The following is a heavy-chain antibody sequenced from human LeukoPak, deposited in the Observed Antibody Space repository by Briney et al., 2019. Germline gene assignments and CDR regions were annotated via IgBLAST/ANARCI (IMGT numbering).Heavy chain of an antibody. Sequence: GGSLRLSCAASGFTFSDYYISWIRQAPGKGLEWVSYISSSGSTIYYADSGKGRFPISRDNAKNSLYLKMNSLRAEDTAVYFFFRQTTAYDILTGYLNYYYYYMDVWGKGTTVTISS. CDR3: FRQTTAYDILTGYLNYYYYYMDV. CDR1: GFTFSDYY. CDR2: ISSSGSTI. V-gene: IGHV3-11*01. D-gene: IGHD3-9*01. J-gene: IGHJ6*03.